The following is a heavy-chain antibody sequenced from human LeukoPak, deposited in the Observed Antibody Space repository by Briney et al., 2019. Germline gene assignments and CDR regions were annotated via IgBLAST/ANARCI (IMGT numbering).Heavy chain of an antibody. CDR1: GGSISSNNW. D-gene: IGHD6-19*01. CDR2: IYHSGST. V-gene: IGHV4-4*02. Sequence: NTSETLSLTCAVSGGSISSNNWWTWVRQPPGKGLEWIGEIYHSGSTNYNPSLKSRVSISIDKSKNQFSLNLSSVTAADTAVYYCARDRVAVAGGIDYWGQGTLVTVSS. J-gene: IGHJ4*02. CDR3: ARDRVAVAGGIDY.